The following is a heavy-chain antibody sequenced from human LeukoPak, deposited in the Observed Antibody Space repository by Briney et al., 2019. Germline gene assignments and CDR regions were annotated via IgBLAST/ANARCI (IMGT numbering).Heavy chain of an antibody. D-gene: IGHD4-17*01. CDR2: IYTSGST. Sequence: SETLSLTCTVSGGSISRYYWSWIRQPAGKGLEWIGRIYTSGSTNYNPSLKGRVTMPVDTSKNQFSLKLSSVTAADTAVYYCARDDYGDYLYAFDIWGQGTMVTVSS. V-gene: IGHV4-4*07. J-gene: IGHJ3*02. CDR3: ARDDYGDYLYAFDI. CDR1: GGSISRYY.